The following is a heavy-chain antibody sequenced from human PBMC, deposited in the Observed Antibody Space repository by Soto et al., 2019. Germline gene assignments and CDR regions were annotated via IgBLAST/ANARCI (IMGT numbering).Heavy chain of an antibody. CDR1: GFTFSNYA. CDR3: AKDLDYYDSYLDY. J-gene: IGHJ4*02. V-gene: IGHV3-23*01. CDR2: ISGTGGST. Sequence: GGSLRLSCAASGFTFSNYAMTWVRQAPGKGLEWVSTISGTGGSTYYADSVKGRFTISRDNSKNTLYLQMNSLRADDTAVYYCAKDLDYYDSYLDYWGQGTLVTVSS. D-gene: IGHD3-22*01.